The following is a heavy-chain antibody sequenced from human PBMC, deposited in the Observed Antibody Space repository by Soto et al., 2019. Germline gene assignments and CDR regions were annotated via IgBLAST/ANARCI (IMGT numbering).Heavy chain of an antibody. Sequence: EVQLVESGGGLVQPGRSLRLSCAASGFTFDDYAMHWVRQAPGKGLEWVSGISWNSGTIAYGDSVKGRFTISRDNAKNSLYLQMNSLRPEDTALYYCAKEYSTLGLYYKHGLDVWGQGTTVTVSS. CDR3: AKEYSTLGLYYKHGLDV. CDR2: ISWNSGTI. D-gene: IGHD4-4*01. J-gene: IGHJ6*02. CDR1: GFTFDDYA. V-gene: IGHV3-9*01.